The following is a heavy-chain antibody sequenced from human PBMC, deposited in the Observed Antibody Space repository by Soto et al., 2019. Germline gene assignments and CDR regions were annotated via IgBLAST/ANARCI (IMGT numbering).Heavy chain of an antibody. V-gene: IGHV3-72*01. CDR3: ASSWFGVSKYFDY. CDR1: GLSFSDYY. J-gene: IGHJ4*02. Sequence: EVQLVESGGGFVQPGGSLRLSCAASGLSFSDYYMDWVRQAPGRGLEWVGRIRNRANSYGTEYAASGEGRFTISRDDSKNALYHKMNSLKIEDTAVYYCASSWFGVSKYFDYWGQGILVTVSS. CDR2: IRNRANSYGT. D-gene: IGHD3-10*01.